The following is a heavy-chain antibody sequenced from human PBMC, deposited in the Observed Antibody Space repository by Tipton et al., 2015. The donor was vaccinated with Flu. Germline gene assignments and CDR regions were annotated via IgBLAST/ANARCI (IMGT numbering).Heavy chain of an antibody. D-gene: IGHD6-19*01. CDR2: INPSGGST. V-gene: IGHV1-46*01. CDR1: GYTFTGYY. CDR3: ARDRAARLLVAGLPDY. J-gene: IGHJ4*02. Sequence: QLVQSGAEVKKPGASVKVSCKASGYTFTGYYMRWVRQAPGQGLEWMGIINPSGGSTSYAQKFQGRVTMTRDTSTSTVYMELSSLRSEDTAVYYCARDRAARLLVAGLPDYWGQGTLVTVSS.